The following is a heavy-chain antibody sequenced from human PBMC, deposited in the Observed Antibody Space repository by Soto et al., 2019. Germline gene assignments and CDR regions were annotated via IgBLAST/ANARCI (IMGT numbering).Heavy chain of an antibody. CDR3: ASTIFGVVIPDY. CDR2: IYYSGST. CDR1: GGSISSYY. J-gene: IGHJ4*02. V-gene: IGHV4-59*01. Sequence: SETLSLTCTVSGGSISSYYWSWIRQPPGKGLEWIGYIYYSGSTNYNPSLKSRVTISVDTSKNQFSLKLSSVTAADTTVYYCASTIFGVVIPDYWGQGTLVTVSS. D-gene: IGHD3-3*01.